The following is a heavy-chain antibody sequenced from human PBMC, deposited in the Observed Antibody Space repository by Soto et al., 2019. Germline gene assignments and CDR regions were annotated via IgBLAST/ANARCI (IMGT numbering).Heavy chain of an antibody. CDR3: ARGPDQSKVGY. CDR2: IDYNGRA. V-gene: IGHV4-59*02. J-gene: IGHJ4*02. D-gene: IGHD4-4*01. Sequence: QVQLQESGPGLVKPSETLPLTCYVSGGSVTGYCWSWVRQPPGKGLEWIGCIDYNGRAHYNPSLASRVSMSLDTSNSRCSRKLSSMTAADTAMYYCARGPDQSKVGYWGQGTLVTVSS. CDR1: GGSVTGYC.